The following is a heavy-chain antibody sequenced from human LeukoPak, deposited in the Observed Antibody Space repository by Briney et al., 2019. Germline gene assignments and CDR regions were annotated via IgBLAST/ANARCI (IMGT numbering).Heavy chain of an antibody. CDR1: GFTFSSYA. CDR3: ARTAARRFDY. CDR2: INPTGGST. J-gene: IGHJ4*02. Sequence: GGSLRLSCAASGFTFSSYAMHWVRQAPGQGLEWMGIINPTGGSTTYAQKFQGRVTMTRDTSTSTVYMELSSLRSDDTAVYYCARTAARRFDYWGQGTLVTVSS. V-gene: IGHV1-46*01. D-gene: IGHD6-6*01.